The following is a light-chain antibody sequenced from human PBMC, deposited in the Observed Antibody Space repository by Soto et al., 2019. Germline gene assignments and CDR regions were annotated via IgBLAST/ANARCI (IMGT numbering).Light chain of an antibody. J-gene: IGKJ1*01. Sequence: EVVVTQSPASLSVSPGERATRSCRASQSVSSNLAWYQQKPCQAPRLLIYGASTRATGIPARFSGSGSGTEFTLTISSLQSAEFAVYYCQQYNNWPSWTFGQGTNVDIK. CDR3: QQYNNWPSWT. CDR1: QSVSSN. CDR2: GAS. V-gene: IGKV3-15*01.